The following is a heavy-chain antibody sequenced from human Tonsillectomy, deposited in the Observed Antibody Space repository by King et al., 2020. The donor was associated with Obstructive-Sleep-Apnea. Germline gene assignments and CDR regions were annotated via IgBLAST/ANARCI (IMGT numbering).Heavy chain of an antibody. Sequence: VQLVESGGGVVQPGRSLRLSCATSRFTFSSYGMHWVRQAPGKGLEWVAVISYDGSNKHYADSVKGRLTTSRDNSKNTLYLQMNSLRAEDTAVYYCAKANYGDYSLGYWGQGTLVTVSS. J-gene: IGHJ4*02. CDR3: AKANYGDYSLGY. CDR1: RFTFSSYG. V-gene: IGHV3-30*18. D-gene: IGHD4-17*01. CDR2: ISYDGSNK.